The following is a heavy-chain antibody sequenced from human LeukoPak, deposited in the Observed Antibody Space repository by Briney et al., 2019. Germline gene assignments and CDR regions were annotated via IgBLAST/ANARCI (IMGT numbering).Heavy chain of an antibody. Sequence: GASVKVSCKASGYTFTTYDINWVRQATGQRLEWMGWMNPNSGNTGYAQKFQGRVTMTRNTSITTAYMELSSLRSEDTAVYYCAKGHSMITFGGVVVFDAFDIWGQGTMVTVSS. CDR3: AKGHSMITFGGVVVFDAFDI. CDR1: GYTFTTYD. D-gene: IGHD3-16*02. J-gene: IGHJ3*02. CDR2: MNPNSGNT. V-gene: IGHV1-8*01.